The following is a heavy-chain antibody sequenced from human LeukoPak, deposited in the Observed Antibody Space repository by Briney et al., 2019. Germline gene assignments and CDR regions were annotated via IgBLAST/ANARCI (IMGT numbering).Heavy chain of an antibody. CDR3: ATVGWGSSGDY. J-gene: IGHJ4*02. V-gene: IGHV1-69-2*01. CDR1: GYTFTDYY. CDR2: VDPEDGET. Sequence: ASVKLSCKVSGYTFTDYYMHWVQQAPGKGLEWMGLVDPEDGETIYAEKFQGRVTITADTSTDRAYMELSSLRSEDTAVYYCATVGWGSSGDYWGQGTLVTVSS. D-gene: IGHD3-16*01.